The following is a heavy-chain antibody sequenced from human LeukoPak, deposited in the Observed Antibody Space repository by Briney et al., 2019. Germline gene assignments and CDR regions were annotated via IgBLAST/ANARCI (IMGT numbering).Heavy chain of an antibody. CDR3: AKDRTVGASYWYFDL. CDR1: GFTFSSYA. Sequence: AGGSLRLSCAASGFTFSSYAMNWVRQAPGKGLEWVSGISGNTENTYYADSVKGRFTISRDNPKNTVYLQMTSLGAEDTAVYYCAKDRTVGASYWYFDLWGRGTLVTVSS. D-gene: IGHD1-26*01. V-gene: IGHV3-23*01. CDR2: ISGNTENT. J-gene: IGHJ2*01.